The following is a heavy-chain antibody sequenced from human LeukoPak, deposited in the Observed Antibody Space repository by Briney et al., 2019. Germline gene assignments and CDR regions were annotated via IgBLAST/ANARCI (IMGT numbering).Heavy chain of an antibody. J-gene: IGHJ4*02. V-gene: IGHV3-30*02. CDR1: GFTFTNYA. CDR3: ARESGASRGYSYGH. Sequence: PGGSLRLSCAASGFTFTNYAMHWVRQAPGKGLEWVAIVRSDGTNKYSADSLKGRFTIPRDNSRNTLYLQMNSLRAEDTAVYYCARESGASRGYSYGHWGQGTLVTVSS. D-gene: IGHD5-18*01. CDR2: VRSDGTNK.